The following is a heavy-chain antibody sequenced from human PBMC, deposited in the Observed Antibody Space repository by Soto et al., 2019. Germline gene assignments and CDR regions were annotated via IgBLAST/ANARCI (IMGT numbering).Heavy chain of an antibody. Sequence: ASVKVSCKASGYTFTSYDINWVRQATGQGLEWMGWMNPNSGNTGYAQKFQGRVTMTRNTSISTAYMEPSSLRSEDTAVYYCARENTRDYYYYGMDVWGQGTTVTVSS. J-gene: IGHJ6*02. CDR1: GYTFTSYD. V-gene: IGHV1-8*01. CDR2: MNPNSGNT. CDR3: ARENTRDYYYYGMDV.